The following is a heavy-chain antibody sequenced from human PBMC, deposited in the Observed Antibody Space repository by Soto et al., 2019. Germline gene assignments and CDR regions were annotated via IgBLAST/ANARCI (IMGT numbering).Heavy chain of an antibody. CDR1: GFSFRSYG. J-gene: IGHJ5*02. D-gene: IGHD1-26*01. V-gene: IGHV3-30*18. Sequence: QVHLVESGGGVVQPGKSLRLSCEASGFSFRSYGLHWVRQAPGKGLEWIGLISCDGSNQFYADSVRGRFTISRDNSNNTLYLQITRLRVEDTAVYYCAKDLFAGGSYPNWFDPWGHGTLVTVSS. CDR3: AKDLFAGGSYPNWFDP. CDR2: ISCDGSNQ.